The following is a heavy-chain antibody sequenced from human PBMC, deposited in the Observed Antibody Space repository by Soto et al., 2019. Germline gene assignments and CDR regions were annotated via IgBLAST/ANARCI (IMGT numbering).Heavy chain of an antibody. CDR3: ACDKLPDGIHLCGESVPGPYYYYYGMDV. CDR2: IIPIFGTA. Sequence: QVQLVQSGAEVKKPGSSVKVSCKASGGTFSSYAISWVRQAPGQALEWMGGIIPIFGTANYAKKFQGRVTITADESTSRAYMELSSLRSEDTAVYFYACDKLPDGIHLCGESVPGPYYYYYGMDVWGQGTTVTVSS. D-gene: IGHD3-10*02. V-gene: IGHV1-69*01. CDR1: GGTFSSYA. J-gene: IGHJ6*02.